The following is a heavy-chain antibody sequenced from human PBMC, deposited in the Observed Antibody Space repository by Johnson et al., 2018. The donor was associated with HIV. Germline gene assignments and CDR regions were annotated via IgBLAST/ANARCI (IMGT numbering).Heavy chain of an antibody. Sequence: QVQLVESGGGVVQPGGSLRLSCAASGFTFSSYGMHWVRQAPGKGLEWVAVISGSGGSTSYADSVKGRITISRDNAKNTLYLQMNSLTAEDTAVYYCAREPGYSSGPDAFDLWGQGTMVTVSS. CDR3: AREPGYSSGPDAFDL. J-gene: IGHJ3*01. V-gene: IGHV3-NL1*01. CDR2: ISGSGGST. CDR1: GFTFSSYG. D-gene: IGHD6-19*01.